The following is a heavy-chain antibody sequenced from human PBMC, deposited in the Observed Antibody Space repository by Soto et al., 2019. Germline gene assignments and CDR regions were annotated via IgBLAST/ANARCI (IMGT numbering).Heavy chain of an antibody. D-gene: IGHD6-13*01. V-gene: IGHV1-2*04. CDR3: ARGGSSWYDGYYYGMDV. Sequence: ASVKVSCKASGYTFTGYYMHWVRQAPGQGLEWMGWINPNSGGTNYAQKFQGWVTMTRDTSISTAYMELSRLRSDDTAVYYCARGGSSWYDGYYYGMDVWGQGTTVTVSS. CDR1: GYTFTGYY. CDR2: INPNSGGT. J-gene: IGHJ6*02.